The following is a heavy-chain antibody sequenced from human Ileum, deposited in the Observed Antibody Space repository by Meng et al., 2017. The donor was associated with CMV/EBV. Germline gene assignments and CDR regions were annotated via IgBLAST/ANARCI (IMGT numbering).Heavy chain of an antibody. Sequence: GGSLRLSCAASGFTFSDYYMSWIRQAPRKGLEWVSYISSSGSNIYYADSVKGRFTISRDNAQNSLYLQMNSLRADDTAVYYCARESQYDFWSGYGYWGQGKLV. V-gene: IGHV3-11*01. CDR3: ARESQYDFWSGYGY. CDR2: ISSSGSNI. D-gene: IGHD3-3*01. J-gene: IGHJ4*02. CDR1: GFTFSDYY.